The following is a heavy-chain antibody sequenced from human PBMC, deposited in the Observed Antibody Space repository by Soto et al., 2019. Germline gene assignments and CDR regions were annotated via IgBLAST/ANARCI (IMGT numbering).Heavy chain of an antibody. D-gene: IGHD6-13*01. V-gene: IGHV4-59*01. CDR1: GGSISSNY. Sequence: SETLSLTCTVSGGSISSNYWTWIQQPPGKGLEWIGYVYNSGSTNYNPSLKSRVTISEDTSKSQFSLKVNSMTAADTAVYYCARYRREAVAGYTLDNWGQGILVTVYS. J-gene: IGHJ4*02. CDR2: VYNSGST. CDR3: ARYRREAVAGYTLDN.